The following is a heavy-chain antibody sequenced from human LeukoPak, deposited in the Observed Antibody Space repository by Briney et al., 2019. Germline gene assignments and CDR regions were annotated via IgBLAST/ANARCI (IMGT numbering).Heavy chain of an antibody. CDR1: GSTFSSYA. V-gene: IGHV3-30*04. CDR2: ISYDGSNK. D-gene: IGHD1-26*01. CDR3: ARDPELTGFDY. Sequence: PGGSLRLSCAASGSTFSSYAMHWVRQAPGKGLEWVAVISYDGSNKYYADSVKGRFTISRDNSKNTLYLQMNSLRAEDTAVYYCARDPELTGFDYWGQGTLVTVSS. J-gene: IGHJ4*02.